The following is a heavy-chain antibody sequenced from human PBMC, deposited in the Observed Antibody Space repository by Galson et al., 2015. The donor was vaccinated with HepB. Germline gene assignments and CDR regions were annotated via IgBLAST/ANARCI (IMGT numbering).Heavy chain of an antibody. D-gene: IGHD1-14*01. CDR2: INPNTGGT. Sequence: SVKVSCKASGYTFIDYYIHWVRQAPGERPEWMGWINPNTGGTNSAQKFQGRVTMTRDTSISTAYMELRGLKSDDTAVYYCARVAWVAGTTRSDYWGQGSLVTVSS. CDR1: GYTFIDYY. CDR3: ARVAWVAGTTRSDY. J-gene: IGHJ4*02. V-gene: IGHV1-2*02.